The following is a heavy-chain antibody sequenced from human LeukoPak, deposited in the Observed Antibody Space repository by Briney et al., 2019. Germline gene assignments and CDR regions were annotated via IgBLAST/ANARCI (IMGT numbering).Heavy chain of an antibody. CDR2: IYHSGNT. V-gene: IGHV4-39*01. J-gene: IGHJ4*02. Sequence: SETLSLTCTVSGGSISNSNYHWGWIRQPPGKGLEWIGSIYHSGNTYYNPSLKSRVTISVDTSKNQFSLKLNSMTAADTAVYYCARLISGSPADYWGQGTLVTVLS. CDR3: ARLISGSPADY. CDR1: GGSISNSNYH. D-gene: IGHD1-26*01.